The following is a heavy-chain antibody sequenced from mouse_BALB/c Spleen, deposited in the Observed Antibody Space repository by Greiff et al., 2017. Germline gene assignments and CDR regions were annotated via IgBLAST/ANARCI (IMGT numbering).Heavy chain of an antibody. D-gene: IGHD1-2*01. J-gene: IGHJ4*01. CDR3: ARHYYGFYAMDY. CDR1: GFTFSSYT. V-gene: IGHV5-12-2*01. CDR2: ISNGGGST. Sequence: EVQLVESGGGLVQPGGSLKLSCAASGFTFSSYTMSWVRQTPEKRLEWVAYISNGGGSTYYPDTVKGRFTISRDNAKNTLYLQMSSLKSEDTAMYYCARHYYGFYAMDYWGQGTSVTVSS.